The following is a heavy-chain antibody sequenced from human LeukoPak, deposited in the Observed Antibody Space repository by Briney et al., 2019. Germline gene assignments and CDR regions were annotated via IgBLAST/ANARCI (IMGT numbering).Heavy chain of an antibody. CDR2: ISSSSSYI. Sequence: PSETLSLTCAVYGGSFSGYYWSWVRQAPGKGLEWVSSISSSSSYIYYADSVKGRFTISRDNAKNSLYLQMNSLRAEDTAVYYCARDPGDISSETYYYYYMDVWGKGTTVTVSS. CDR1: GGSFSGYY. J-gene: IGHJ6*03. V-gene: IGHV3-21*01. CDR3: ARDPGDISSETYYYYYMDV. D-gene: IGHD3-9*01.